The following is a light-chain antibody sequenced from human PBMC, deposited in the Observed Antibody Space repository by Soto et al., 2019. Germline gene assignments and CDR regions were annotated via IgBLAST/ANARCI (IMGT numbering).Light chain of an antibody. J-gene: IGLJ2*01. Sequence: QSALTQPASVSGSPGQSITISCTGTSSDVGGYNYVSWYQQHPGKAPKLMIYDVSNRPSGVSNRFSGSTSGTTASLTISGLQDEDEDDYYCTSFTSSLVVFGRGTKLTVL. CDR3: TSFTSSLVV. CDR2: DVS. V-gene: IGLV2-14*01. CDR1: SSDVGGYNY.